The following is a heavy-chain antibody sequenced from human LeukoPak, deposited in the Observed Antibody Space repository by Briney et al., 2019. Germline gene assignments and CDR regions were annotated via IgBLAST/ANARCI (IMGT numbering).Heavy chain of an antibody. D-gene: IGHD6-6*01. V-gene: IGHV3-15*01. CDR3: TATGLSSTSGLDY. Sequence: GGSLRLSCSASGFTFSNVWMTGVRQSPGKGLEWVGRIRSKTDGGTTDYAAPVKGRFTISRDDSKYTVYLQMNSLKIEDTAVYYCTATGLSSTSGLDYWGQGTLVTVSS. CDR2: IRSKTDGGTT. J-gene: IGHJ4*02. CDR1: GFTFSNVW.